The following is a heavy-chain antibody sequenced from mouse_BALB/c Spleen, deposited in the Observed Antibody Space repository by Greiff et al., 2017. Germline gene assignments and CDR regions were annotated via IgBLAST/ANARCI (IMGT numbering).Heavy chain of an antibody. J-gene: IGHJ4*01. CDR3: ARDYYYGSSRAMDY. V-gene: IGHV2-9*02. Sequence: VKLQESGPGLVAPSQSLSITCTVSGFSLTSYGVHWVRQPPGKGLEWLGVIWAGGSTNYNSALMSRLSISKDNSKSQVFLKMNSLQTDDTAMYYCARDYYYGSSRAMDYWGQGTSVTVSS. CDR1: GFSLTSYG. CDR2: IWAGGST. D-gene: IGHD1-1*01.